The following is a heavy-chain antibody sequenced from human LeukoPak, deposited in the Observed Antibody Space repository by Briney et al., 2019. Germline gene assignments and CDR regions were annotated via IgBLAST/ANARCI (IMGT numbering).Heavy chain of an antibody. CDR3: ARAYSYAFEP. V-gene: IGHV3-7*04. D-gene: IGHD5-18*01. CDR2: VKQDGSET. CDR1: GFTFSSYW. J-gene: IGHJ5*02. Sequence: GGSLRLSCAASGFTFSSYWMSWVRQAPGKGLERVANVKQDGSETYYVDSVKGRFTISRDNAKNSLFLQLNSLRVEDTALYYCARAYSYAFEPWGQGALVTVSS.